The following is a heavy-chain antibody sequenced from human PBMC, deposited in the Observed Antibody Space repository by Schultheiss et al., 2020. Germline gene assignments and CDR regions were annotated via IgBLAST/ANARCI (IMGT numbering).Heavy chain of an antibody. CDR2: INHSGST. CDR3: ARLVVTTNYYYYYGMDV. Sequence: SETLSLTCAVSGGSISSSNWWSWVRQPPGKGLEWIGEINHSGSTNYNPSLKSRVTISVDTSKNQFSLKLSSVTAADTAVYYCARLVVTTNYYYYYGMDVWGQGTTVTVSS. CDR1: GGSISSSNW. J-gene: IGHJ6*02. V-gene: IGHV4-4*02. D-gene: IGHD2-21*02.